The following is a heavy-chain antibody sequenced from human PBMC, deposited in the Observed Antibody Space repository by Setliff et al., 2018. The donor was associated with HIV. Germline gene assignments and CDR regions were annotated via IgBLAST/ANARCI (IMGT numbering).Heavy chain of an antibody. Sequence: SVKVSCKASGGTFNNYAISWVRQAPGQGLQWVGGIIPLFGTTNYAQKFQGRVTITANESTNIAHMELSSLRSADTAVYYCAAARLLNDYRDPGAYYFDFWGQGTMVTVSS. CDR3: AAARLLNDYRDPGAYYFDF. V-gene: IGHV1-69*13. CDR2: IIPLFGTT. D-gene: IGHD4-4*01. CDR1: GGTFNNYA. J-gene: IGHJ4*03.